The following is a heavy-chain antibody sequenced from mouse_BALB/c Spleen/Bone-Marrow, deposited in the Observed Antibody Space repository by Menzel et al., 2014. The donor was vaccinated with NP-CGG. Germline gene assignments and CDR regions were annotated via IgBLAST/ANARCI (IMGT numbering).Heavy chain of an antibody. Sequence: VKVEESGGGLVQPGGSLKLSCAASGFDFSRYWMSWVRQAPGKGLEWIGEINPDSSTINYTPSLKDKFIISRDNAKNTLYLQMSKVRSEDTALYYCARLGYYGAMDCWGQGTSVTVSS. D-gene: IGHD1-1*01. V-gene: IGHV4-1*02. CDR2: INPDSSTI. CDR1: GFDFSRYW. J-gene: IGHJ4*01. CDR3: ARLGYYGAMDC.